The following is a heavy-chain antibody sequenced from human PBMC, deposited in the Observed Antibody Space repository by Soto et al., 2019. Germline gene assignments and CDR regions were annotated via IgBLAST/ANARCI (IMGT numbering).Heavy chain of an antibody. J-gene: IGHJ3*02. CDR2: ISPYNGNT. D-gene: IGHD5-12*01. V-gene: IGHV1-18*01. CDR1: GYTFISYG. CDR3: ARDQTKWLTDAFDI. Sequence: HVQXXQSXAEXXXXGASLKVSCKASGYTFISYGVSWVRQAPGQGLEWLGWISPYNGNTNYAQKFQGRITMTTDTSTXXXYMDLRSLRTDDTAVYYCARDQTKWLTDAFDIWGQGTMVVVSS.